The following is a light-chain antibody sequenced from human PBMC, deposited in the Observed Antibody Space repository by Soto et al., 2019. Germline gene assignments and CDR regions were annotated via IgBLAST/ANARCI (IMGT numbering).Light chain of an antibody. CDR2: AAS. Sequence: IQMTQSPSSLSASVGDRVTITFRSSQSISSYLNWYKQKPGKAPKLLIYAASSLQSGVPSRVSGSGSVTALTRTTSSLETEDFETYYCQQSYSTPYTFGQGTKLESK. J-gene: IGKJ2*01. CDR1: QSISSY. CDR3: QQSYSTPYT. V-gene: IGKV1-39*01.